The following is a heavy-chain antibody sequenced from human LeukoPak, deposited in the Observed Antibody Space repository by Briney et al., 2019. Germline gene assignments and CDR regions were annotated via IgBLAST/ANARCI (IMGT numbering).Heavy chain of an antibody. J-gene: IGHJ4*02. Sequence: GGSLRLACVASGFTFSSCAMNWVRQAPGKGLEWVSGISNSGDSTYYADSVKGRFTISTDNSKTTLFLQMNSLRAEDTALYYCAKGIFGNYYKSSMDYWGQGILVTVSS. D-gene: IGHD1-26*01. CDR3: AKGIFGNYYKSSMDY. CDR1: GFTFSSCA. V-gene: IGHV3-23*01. CDR2: ISNSGDST.